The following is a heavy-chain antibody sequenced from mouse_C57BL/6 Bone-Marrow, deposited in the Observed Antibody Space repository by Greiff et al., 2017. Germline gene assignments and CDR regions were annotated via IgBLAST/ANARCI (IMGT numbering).Heavy chain of an antibody. CDR2: IYPRSGST. J-gene: IGHJ4*01. V-gene: IGHV1-81*01. CDR3: AREATAVVARYAMDY. Sequence: QVQLQESGAELVRPGASVKLSCKASGYTFTSYGISWVKQRTGQGLEWIGEIYPRSGSTYYNEKFKGKATLTADKSSSTAYMELRSLTSEDSAVYFCAREATAVVARYAMDYWGRGTSITVTA. CDR1: GYTFTSYG. D-gene: IGHD1-1*01.